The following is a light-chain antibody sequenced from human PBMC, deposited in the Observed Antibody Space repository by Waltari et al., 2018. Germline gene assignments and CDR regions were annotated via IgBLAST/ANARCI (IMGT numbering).Light chain of an antibody. CDR3: QQTYNAPLT. CDR1: QNIKKY. CDR2: SAP. Sequence: DIQMTQSPSSLSTSVGDRVTITCRASQNIKKYSSWYQQKPGKAHNLLIYSAPSLQSGVPSRFSGSGSGTDFTLTIINLQPEDFATYYCQQTYNAPLTFGGGTKVEIK. V-gene: IGKV1-39*01. J-gene: IGKJ4*01.